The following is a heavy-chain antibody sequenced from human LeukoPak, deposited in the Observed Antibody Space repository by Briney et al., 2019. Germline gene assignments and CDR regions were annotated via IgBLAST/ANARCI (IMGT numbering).Heavy chain of an antibody. J-gene: IGHJ6*02. CDR3: ARAGVAAAQDLGYYYYGMDV. CDR1: GGSNSSYY. Sequence: SETLSLTCTVSGGSNSSYYWSWIRQPPGKGLEWIGYIYYSGSTNYNPSLKSRVTISVDTTKNQFSLKLSSVTAADTAVYYCARAGVAAAQDLGYYYYGMDVWGQGTTVTVSS. D-gene: IGHD2-2*01. CDR2: IYYSGST. V-gene: IGHV4-59*01.